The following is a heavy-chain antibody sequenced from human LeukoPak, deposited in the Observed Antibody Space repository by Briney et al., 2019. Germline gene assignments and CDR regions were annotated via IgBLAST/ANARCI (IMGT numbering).Heavy chain of an antibody. J-gene: IGHJ4*02. CDR2: ISSSGSTI. Sequence: GGSLRLSCAASGFTFSSYEMNWVRQAPGKGLEWVSYISSSGSTIYYADSVKGRFTISRDNSKNTLYLQMSSLRVEDTAVYYCVKALYDSGGYYYAYWGQGTLVTVSS. CDR1: GFTFSSYE. D-gene: IGHD3-22*01. CDR3: VKALYDSGGYYYAY. V-gene: IGHV3-48*03.